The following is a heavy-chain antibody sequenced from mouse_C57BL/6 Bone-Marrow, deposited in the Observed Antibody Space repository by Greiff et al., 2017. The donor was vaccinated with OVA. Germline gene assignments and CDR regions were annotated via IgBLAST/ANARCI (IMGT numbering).Heavy chain of an antibody. CDR1: GYTFTSYW. D-gene: IGHD3-2*02. Sequence: VQLQQPGAELVKPGASVKMSCKASGYTFTSYWITWVKQRPGQGLEWIGDIYPGSGSTNYNEKFKSKATLTVDTSSSTAYMQLSSLTSEDSAVYYYARGEGSSGTWGFAYWGQGTLVTVSA. CDR2: IYPGSGST. V-gene: IGHV1-55*01. CDR3: ARGEGSSGTWGFAY. J-gene: IGHJ3*01.